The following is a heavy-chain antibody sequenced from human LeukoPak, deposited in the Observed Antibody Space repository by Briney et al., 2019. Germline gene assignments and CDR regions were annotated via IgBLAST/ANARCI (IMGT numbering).Heavy chain of an antibody. CDR2: IDQGGSTK. J-gene: IGHJ3*01. CDR1: GFTFNTYW. CDR3: VRDKGGRSGAIYYDAFDV. Sequence: PGGSLRLSCAASGFTFNTYWMIWVRQASGKGLEWVAHIDQGGSTKYYVDSLKGRFTISRDNPKNSLYLQMNSLRAEDTAVYYCVRDKGGRSGAIYYDAFDVWGQGTMVTVSS. V-gene: IGHV3-7*01. D-gene: IGHD1-26*01.